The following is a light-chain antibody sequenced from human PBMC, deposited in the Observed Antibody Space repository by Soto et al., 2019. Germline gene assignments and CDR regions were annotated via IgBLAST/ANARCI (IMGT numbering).Light chain of an antibody. Sequence: QSVLTQPPSASGSPGQSVTISCTGTSSDVGAYNHVSWYQQHPGKAPKLMIYEVSKRPSGVPDRFSGSKSGNTASLTVSGLQAEDEADYYCSSYAGSNNFFYVLGTGTRSPS. CDR2: EVS. CDR3: SSYAGSNNFFYV. CDR1: SSDVGAYNH. V-gene: IGLV2-8*01. J-gene: IGLJ1*01.